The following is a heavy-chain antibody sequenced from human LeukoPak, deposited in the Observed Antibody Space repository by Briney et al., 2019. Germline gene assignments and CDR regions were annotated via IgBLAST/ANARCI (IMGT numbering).Heavy chain of an antibody. V-gene: IGHV3-74*01. CDR2: ISGDGKIT. CDR3: LGYGER. D-gene: IGHD4-17*01. CDR1: GFSFNSFW. Sequence: GGSLRLSCAASGFSFNSFWMHWVRQPPGKGLVWVSRISGDGKITTYADSVKGRFTVSRDNARNELYLQMNSLTVEDTAIYYCLGYGERWGQGALVTVSS. J-gene: IGHJ4*02.